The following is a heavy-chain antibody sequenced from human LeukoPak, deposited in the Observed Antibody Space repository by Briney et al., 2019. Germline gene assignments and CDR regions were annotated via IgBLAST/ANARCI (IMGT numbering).Heavy chain of an antibody. CDR3: ARDQSRYSSGWTPLKI. V-gene: IGHV1-18*01. Sequence: ASVKVSCKASGYTFTSYGISWVRQAPGQGLERMGWISAYNGNTNYAQKLQGRVTMTTDTSTSTAYMELRSLRSDDTAVYYCARDQSRYSSGWTPLKIWGQGTMVTVSS. J-gene: IGHJ3*02. CDR2: ISAYNGNT. CDR1: GYTFTSYG. D-gene: IGHD6-19*01.